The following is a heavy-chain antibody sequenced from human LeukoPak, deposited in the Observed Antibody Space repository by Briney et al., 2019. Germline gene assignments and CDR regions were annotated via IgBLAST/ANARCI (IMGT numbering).Heavy chain of an antibody. J-gene: IGHJ6*03. CDR3: ARGTVVEYYYYYMDV. Sequence: GGSLRLSCAASGFTFSSYSMNWVRQAPGKGLEWVSSISSSSSYIYYADSVKGRFTISRDNAKNSLYLQMNSLRAEDTAVYYCARGTVVEYYYYYMDVWGKGTTVTVSS. D-gene: IGHD1-1*01. V-gene: IGHV3-21*01. CDR2: ISSSSSYI. CDR1: GFTFSSYS.